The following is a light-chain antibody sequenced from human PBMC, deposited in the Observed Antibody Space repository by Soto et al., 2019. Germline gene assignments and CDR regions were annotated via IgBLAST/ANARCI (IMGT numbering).Light chain of an antibody. Sequence: DIQMTQSPSTLSASVGARVTITCRASQSISSWLAWYQQKPGKAPKVLIFDASSLESGVPSRFSGSGSATEFTLTISSLQPDDFATYYCQQYSTYPWTFGQGTKV. CDR2: DAS. CDR1: QSISSW. CDR3: QQYSTYPWT. J-gene: IGKJ1*01. V-gene: IGKV1-5*01.